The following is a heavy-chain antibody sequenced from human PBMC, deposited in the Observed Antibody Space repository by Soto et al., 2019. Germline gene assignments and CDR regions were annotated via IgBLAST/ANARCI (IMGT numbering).Heavy chain of an antibody. CDR3: ARKVGYCSGGSCYSNYYYYYMDV. Sequence: SETLSLTCTVSGGSISSYYWSWIRQPPGKGLEWIGYIYYSGSTNYNPSLKSRVTISVDTSKNQFSLKLSSVTAADTAVYYCARKVGYCSGGSCYSNYYYYYMDVWGKGTTVTVSS. CDR1: GGSISSYY. J-gene: IGHJ6*03. D-gene: IGHD2-15*01. CDR2: IYYSGST. V-gene: IGHV4-59*01.